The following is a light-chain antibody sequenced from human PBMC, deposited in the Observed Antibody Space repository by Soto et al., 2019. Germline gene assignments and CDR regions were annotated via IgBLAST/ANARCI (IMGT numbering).Light chain of an antibody. CDR1: QSISRS. CDR3: HQYNSWPPGT. J-gene: IGKJ2*01. V-gene: IGKV3-15*01. Sequence: EIVLTQSPAILSVSPWERATLSCRASQSISRSLAWYQQKPGQAPRLLISDASTRATGIPARFSGSGSGTEFTLTISSLQSEDFALYYCHQYNSWPPGTFGQGTKVDI. CDR2: DAS.